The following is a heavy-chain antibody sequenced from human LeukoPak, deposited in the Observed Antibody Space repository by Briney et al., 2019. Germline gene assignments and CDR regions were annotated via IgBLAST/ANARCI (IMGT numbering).Heavy chain of an antibody. V-gene: IGHV1-69*13. J-gene: IGHJ4*02. D-gene: IGHD2-2*01. CDR1: GGTFSSYA. CDR2: IIPIFGTA. CDR3: ARGGLSRYCSSTSCYHEWGYYFDY. Sequence: GASVKVSCKASGGTFSSYAISWVRQAPGHGLEWMGGIIPIFGTANYPQKFQGRVTITADESTSTAYMELSSLRSEDTAVYYCARGGLSRYCSSTSCYHEWGYYFDYWGQGTLVTVSS.